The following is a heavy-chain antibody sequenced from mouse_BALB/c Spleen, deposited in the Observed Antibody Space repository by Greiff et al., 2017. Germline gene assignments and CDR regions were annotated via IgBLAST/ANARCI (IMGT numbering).Heavy chain of an antibody. CDR1: GYTFTSYW. V-gene: IGHV1S81*02. Sequence: QVQLQQPGAELVKPGASVKLSCKASGYTFTSYWMHWVKQRPGQGLEWIGEINPSNGRTNYNEKFKSKATLTVDKSSSTAYMQLSSLTSEDSAVYYCSGTRFAYWGQGTLVTVSA. CDR3: SGTRFAY. D-gene: IGHD4-1*01. CDR2: INPSNGRT. J-gene: IGHJ3*01.